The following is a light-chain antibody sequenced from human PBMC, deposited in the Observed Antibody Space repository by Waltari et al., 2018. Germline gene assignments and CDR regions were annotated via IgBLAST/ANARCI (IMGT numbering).Light chain of an antibody. CDR3: QQANTSPRT. J-gene: IGKJ1*01. V-gene: IGKV1-12*01. Sequence: DVQMTQSPSSVSASVGARVTITCRASQHINTWLAWYQQHPGKAPKLLIYASSILHVGVPSRFSGSGSGTEFTLTIASLQPEDFATYYCQQANTSPRTFGQGTKLE. CDR1: QHINTW. CDR2: ASS.